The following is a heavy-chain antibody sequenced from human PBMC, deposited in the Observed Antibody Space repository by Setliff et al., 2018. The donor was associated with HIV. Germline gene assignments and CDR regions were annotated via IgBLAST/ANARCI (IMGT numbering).Heavy chain of an antibody. CDR1: GYSFTNYW. D-gene: IGHD3-9*01. V-gene: IGHV5-51*01. CDR3: TRHPLRPGIAGYFYFVDV. CDR2: VHPGDSDI. J-gene: IGHJ6*03. Sequence: GESLKISCKGSGYSFTNYWIAWVRQMPGRGLGWMGMVHPGDSDIRYSPSFEGQVTISADRSINTVYLQWSSLRASDTAIYYCTRHPLRPGIAGYFYFVDVWGTGTTVTVSS.